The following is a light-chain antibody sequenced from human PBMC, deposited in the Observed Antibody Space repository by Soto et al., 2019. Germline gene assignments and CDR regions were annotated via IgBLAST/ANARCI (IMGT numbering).Light chain of an antibody. CDR3: QQYKSYPYT. J-gene: IGKJ2*01. V-gene: IGKV1-5*01. Sequence: DIQMTQSPSTLSASVGDRVTITCRASQSISSWLAWYQQKPRKAPKFLIYDASSLESGVPSRLRGSGSGTEVTLTISSLQPHDFATYYCQQYKSYPYTCGQGTKLEIK. CDR1: QSISSW. CDR2: DAS.